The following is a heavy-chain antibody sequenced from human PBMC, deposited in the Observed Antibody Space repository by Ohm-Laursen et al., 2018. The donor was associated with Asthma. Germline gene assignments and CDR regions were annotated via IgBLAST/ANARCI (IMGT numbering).Heavy chain of an antibody. Sequence: GSLRLSCTASGFTFSSYWMHWVRQAPGKGLVWVSRINSDGSSTSYADSVKGRFTISRDNAKNTLYLQMNSLRAEDTAVYYCARSGTVLLWFGEYDAFDIWGQGTMVTVSS. V-gene: IGHV3-74*01. CDR3: ARSGTVLLWFGEYDAFDI. J-gene: IGHJ3*02. D-gene: IGHD3-10*01. CDR2: INSDGSST. CDR1: GFTFSSYW.